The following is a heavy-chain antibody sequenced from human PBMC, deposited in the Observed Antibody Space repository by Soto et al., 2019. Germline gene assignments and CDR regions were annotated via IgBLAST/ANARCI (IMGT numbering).Heavy chain of an antibody. J-gene: IGHJ4*02. CDR2: ISTYNGNT. CDR3: ASDDILTGALDY. D-gene: IGHD3-9*01. V-gene: IGHV1-18*01. CDR1: GYTFTSFG. Sequence: QVHMVQSGPEVKKPGASVKVSCKASGYTFTSFGISWVRQAPGQGLEWMGRISTYNGNTDYAQKFQDRVTMTTDTSTATAYMELRTLRSDDTAVYYCASDDILTGALDYWGQGTLVNVSS.